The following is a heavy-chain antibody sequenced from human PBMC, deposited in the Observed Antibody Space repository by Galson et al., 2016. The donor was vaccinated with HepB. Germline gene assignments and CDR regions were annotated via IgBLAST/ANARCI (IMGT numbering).Heavy chain of an antibody. J-gene: IGHJ4*02. CDR3: ARVVVGANGPLAH. D-gene: IGHD2-15*01. V-gene: IGHV3-11*01. CDR1: GFTFSDFF. Sequence: SLRLSCAASGFTFSDFFMTWTRQAPGKGLEWVSYISGSSSTISYADSVRGRFTNSRDNAKNSLYLQMNSLRAEDTAVFYCARVVVGANGPLAHWGQGTLVTVSS. CDR2: ISGSSSTI.